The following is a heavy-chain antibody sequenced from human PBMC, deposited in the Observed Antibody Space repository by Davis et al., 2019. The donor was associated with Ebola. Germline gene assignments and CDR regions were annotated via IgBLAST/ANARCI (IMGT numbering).Heavy chain of an antibody. J-gene: IGHJ5*02. D-gene: IGHD5-24*01. V-gene: IGHV3-48*01. CDR2: ISTISSTI. Sequence: GESLKISCAASGFTLSSFGMNWVRQAPGKGLEWVSYISTISSTIYYADSVKGRFTISRDNSKNTVYLQLNILRPEDTAVYNCAKDDGPRRLADPWGQGTLVTVSS. CDR1: GFTLSSFG. CDR3: AKDDGPRRLADP.